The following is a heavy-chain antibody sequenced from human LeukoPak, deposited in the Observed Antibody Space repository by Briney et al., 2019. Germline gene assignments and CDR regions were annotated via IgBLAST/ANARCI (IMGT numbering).Heavy chain of an antibody. CDR2: ISGTGDYT. CDR1: GFTFTSYA. D-gene: IGHD1-14*01. Sequence: GGSLRLSCAASGFTFTSYALSWVRQAPGKGLEWVSGISGTGDYTSYADSVKGRFAISRDNSKNTLYLQLNSLRAEDTAVYYCAKVSGGGLYYDGMDVWGQGTTVTVSS. CDR3: AKVSGGGLYYDGMDV. V-gene: IGHV3-23*01. J-gene: IGHJ6*02.